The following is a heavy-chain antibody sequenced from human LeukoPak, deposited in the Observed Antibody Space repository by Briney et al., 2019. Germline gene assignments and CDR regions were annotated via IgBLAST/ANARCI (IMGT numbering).Heavy chain of an antibody. D-gene: IGHD3-16*01. CDR2: IIPTFGTA. CDR3: TTRACHAGGCSSSFYYYYGLHF. J-gene: IGHJ6*02. V-gene: IGHV1-69*13. CDR1: GNSISNYA. Sequence: SVKVSCKASGNSISNYAVSWVRQAPGQGFEWMGGIIPTFGTADYAQKFQGRVTITADQSTSTTYMALSSLKSEDTATYYCTTRACHAGGCSSSFYYYYGLHFWGQGTTVSVSS.